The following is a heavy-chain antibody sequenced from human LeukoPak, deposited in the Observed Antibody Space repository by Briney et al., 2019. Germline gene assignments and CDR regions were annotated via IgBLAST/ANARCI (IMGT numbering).Heavy chain of an antibody. CDR2: IYSGGST. J-gene: IGHJ4*02. CDR1: GFAVSRNY. Sequence: PGGSLRLSCAVSGFAVSRNYMTWVRQAPGKGLEWVSVIYSGGSTYYADSVKGRFTISRDNSENTVYLQMSSLRAEDTAVYYCARDFSGVDYFDYWGQGTLVTVSS. V-gene: IGHV3-53*01. D-gene: IGHD3-10*01. CDR3: ARDFSGVDYFDY.